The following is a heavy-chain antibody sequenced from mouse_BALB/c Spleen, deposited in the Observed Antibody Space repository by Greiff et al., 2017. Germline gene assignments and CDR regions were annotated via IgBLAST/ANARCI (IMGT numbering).Heavy chain of an antibody. CDR1: GFAFSSYD. CDR3: ARHGITYFDY. D-gene: IGHD2-4*01. Sequence: EVNLVESGGGLVKPGGSLKLSCAASGFAFSSYDMSWVRQTPEKRLEWVAYISSGGGSTYYPDTVKGRFTISRDNAKNTLYLQMSSLKSEDTAMYYCARHGITYFDYWGQGTTLTVSS. J-gene: IGHJ2*01. CDR2: ISSGGGST. V-gene: IGHV5-12-1*01.